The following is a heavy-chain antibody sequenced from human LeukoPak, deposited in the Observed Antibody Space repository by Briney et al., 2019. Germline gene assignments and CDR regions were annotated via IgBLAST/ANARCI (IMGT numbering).Heavy chain of an antibody. D-gene: IGHD1-1*01. CDR2: ISPYDGNT. J-gene: IGHJ6*02. CDR3: VRVWPPNAVDRGMTYSYFNALDV. Sequence: ASVKVSCKASNYTFASYGLSWVRQAPGQGLRWVGWISPYDGNTDYAQRFQARVTMTIDRATRTVYMDLKRLRLDDTAVYYCVRVWPPNAVDRGMTYSYFNALDVWGQGTTVIVSS. V-gene: IGHV1-18*01. CDR1: NYTFASYG.